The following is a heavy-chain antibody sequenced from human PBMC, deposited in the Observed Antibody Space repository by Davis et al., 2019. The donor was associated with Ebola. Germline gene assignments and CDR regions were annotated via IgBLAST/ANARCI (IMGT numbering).Heavy chain of an antibody. CDR1: GYSFTTYY. J-gene: IGHJ3*02. CDR3: ARGYGYNDAFNI. CDR2: INTYGGTT. V-gene: IGHV1-46*01. D-gene: IGHD5-24*01. Sequence: ASVKVSCKASGYSFTTYYIHWVRQAPGQGLEWMGIINTYGGTTTYAQSLQDRVTMARDTSTDTVYMELNSLRSDDTAVYYCARGYGYNDAFNIWGQGTMITVSS.